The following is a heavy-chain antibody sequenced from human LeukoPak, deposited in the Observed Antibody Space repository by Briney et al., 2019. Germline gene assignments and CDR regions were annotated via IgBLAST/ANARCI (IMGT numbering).Heavy chain of an antibody. CDR2: ISWSSGSI. Sequence: GGSLGLSCATSGFDFSIYWMHWVRQAPGKGLEWVSGISWSSGSIGYADSVKGRFTISRDNAKNSLYLQMNSLRAEDTALYYCAKGYYYDSSGYSRTEGNYFDYWGQGTLVTVSS. CDR3: AKGYYYDSSGYSRTEGNYFDY. J-gene: IGHJ4*02. D-gene: IGHD3-22*01. V-gene: IGHV3-9*01. CDR1: GFDFSIYW.